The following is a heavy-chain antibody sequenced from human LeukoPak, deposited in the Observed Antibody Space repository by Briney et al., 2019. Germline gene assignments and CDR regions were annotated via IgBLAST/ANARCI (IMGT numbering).Heavy chain of an antibody. V-gene: IGHV3-30-3*01. Sequence: PGGSLRLSCAASGFTFSSYAMHWVRQAPGKGLEWVAVISYDGSNKYYADSVKGRFTISRDNSKNTLYLQMNSLRAENTAVYYCARDLAIYCSSTSCYASDIWGQGTMVTVSS. CDR3: ARDLAIYCSSTSCYASDI. D-gene: IGHD2-2*01. J-gene: IGHJ3*02. CDR1: GFTFSSYA. CDR2: ISYDGSNK.